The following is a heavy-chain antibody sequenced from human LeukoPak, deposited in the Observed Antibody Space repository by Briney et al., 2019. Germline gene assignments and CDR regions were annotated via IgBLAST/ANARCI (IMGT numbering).Heavy chain of an antibody. CDR1: GGTFSSYA. CDR3: ARVVWGSYRSDY. D-gene: IGHD3-16*02. J-gene: IGHJ4*02. CDR2: IIPILGIA. Sequence: RASVKVSCKASGGTFSSYAISWVRQAPGQGLEWMGRIIPILGIANYAQKFQGRVTITADKSTSTAYMELSSLRSEDTAVYYCARVVWGSYRSDYWGQGTLVTVSS. V-gene: IGHV1-69*04.